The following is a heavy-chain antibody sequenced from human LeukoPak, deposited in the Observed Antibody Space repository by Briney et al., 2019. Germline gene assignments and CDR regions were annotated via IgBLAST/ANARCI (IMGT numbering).Heavy chain of an antibody. J-gene: IGHJ4*02. CDR1: GFTFSSYA. Sequence: PGGSLRLSCAASGFTFSSYAMSWVRQAPGKGLEWVGRIGSKASGGTIVYAAPVQGRFTISRDDSKNTLSLQMNSLKTEDTAVYYCTTDPAGVTTVTSPNYYFDYWGQGTLVTVSS. CDR2: IGSKASGGTI. CDR3: TTDPAGVTTVTSPNYYFDY. D-gene: IGHD4-17*01. V-gene: IGHV3-15*04.